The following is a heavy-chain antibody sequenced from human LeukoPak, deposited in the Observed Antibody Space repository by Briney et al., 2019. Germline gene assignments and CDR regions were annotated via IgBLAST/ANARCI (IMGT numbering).Heavy chain of an antibody. CDR1: GFTFSSHA. CDR2: IDISGDST. Sequence: GGSLRLSCVVSGFTFSSHAMCWVRQAPGRGLEWVSSIDISGDSTSYADPVKGRFTISRDNSKYTLLLQMDSLRAEDSAIYYCANEIRPNDYWGQGTLVTVSS. V-gene: IGHV3-23*05. CDR3: ANEIRPNDY. D-gene: IGHD4/OR15-4a*01. J-gene: IGHJ4*02.